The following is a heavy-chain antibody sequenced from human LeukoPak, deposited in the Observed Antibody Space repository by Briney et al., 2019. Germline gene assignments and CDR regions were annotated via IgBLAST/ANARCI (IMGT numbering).Heavy chain of an antibody. Sequence: GGSLRLSCAASGFTFDDYAMHWVRQAPGKGLEWVSLISGDGGSTYYADSVKGRFTISRDNAKNSLYLQMNSLRAEDTAVYYCARESGPRLCSGGSCYSRDWFDPWGQGTLVTVSS. J-gene: IGHJ5*02. D-gene: IGHD2-15*01. CDR2: ISGDGGST. V-gene: IGHV3-43*02. CDR1: GFTFDDYA. CDR3: ARESGPRLCSGGSCYSRDWFDP.